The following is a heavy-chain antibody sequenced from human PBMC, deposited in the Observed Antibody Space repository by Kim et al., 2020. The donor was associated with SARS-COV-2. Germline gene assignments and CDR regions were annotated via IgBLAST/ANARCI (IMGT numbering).Heavy chain of an antibody. V-gene: IGHV1-69*04. D-gene: IGHD4-17*01. CDR3: ASSVTTVNYYYYYMDV. J-gene: IGHJ6*03. CDR2: IIPILGIA. CDR1: RGTFSSYA. Sequence: SVKVSCKASRGTFSSYAISWVRQAPGQGLEWMGRIIPILGIANYAQKFQGRVTITADKSTSTAYMELSSLRSEDTAVYYCASSVTTVNYYYYYMDVWGKGTTVTVSS.